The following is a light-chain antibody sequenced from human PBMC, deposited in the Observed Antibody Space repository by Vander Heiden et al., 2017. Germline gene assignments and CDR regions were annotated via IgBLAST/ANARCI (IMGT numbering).Light chain of an antibody. Sequence: DIQMTQSPSSLSASVGDRVTITCRASQSISSYLNWYQQKPGKAPKLLIYAASSLYSGVPSRTSGSGPATDFSLSISMMKPADFTTSYCQRCDTTPHTFGQGTKLEIK. CDR1: QSISSY. J-gene: IGKJ2*01. V-gene: IGKV1-39*01. CDR3: QRCDTTPHT. CDR2: AAS.